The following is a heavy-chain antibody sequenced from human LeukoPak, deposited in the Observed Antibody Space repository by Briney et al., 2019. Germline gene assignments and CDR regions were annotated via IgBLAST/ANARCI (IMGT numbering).Heavy chain of an antibody. V-gene: IGHV1-24*01. CDR2: FDPEDGET. D-gene: IGHD3-3*01. Sequence: ASVKVSCKVSGYTLTELSMHWVRQAPGKGLEWMGGFDPEDGETIYAQKFQGRVTMTEDTSTDTAYMELSSLRSEDTAVYYCATSFRALDDFSDYWGREPWSPSPQ. CDR1: GYTLTELS. CDR3: ATSFRALDDFSDY. J-gene: IGHJ4*02.